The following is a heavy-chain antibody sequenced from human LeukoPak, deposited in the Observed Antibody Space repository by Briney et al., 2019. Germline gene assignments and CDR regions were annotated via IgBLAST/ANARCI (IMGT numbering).Heavy chain of an antibody. V-gene: IGHV1-69*04. D-gene: IGHD2-21*02. CDR2: IIPIFGIA. CDR3: ARVGGQAYCGGDCYYNRFDP. Sequence: SVKVSCKASGGTFSSYAISWVRQAPGQGLEWMGRIIPIFGIANYAQKFQGRVTITADKSTSTAYMELSSLRSEDTAVYYCARVGGQAYCGGDCYYNRFDPWGQGTLVTVSS. J-gene: IGHJ5*02. CDR1: GGTFSSYA.